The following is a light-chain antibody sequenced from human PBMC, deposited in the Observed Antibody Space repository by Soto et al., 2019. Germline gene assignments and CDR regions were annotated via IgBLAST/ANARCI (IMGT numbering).Light chain of an antibody. J-gene: IGKJ1*01. CDR2: DAS. CDR1: QTIGTY. Sequence: IEVTQSPSSLAASLGVRVTITCRASQTIGTYVNWYRQKSGAAPELLIYDASTLHSGVPSRFRGGASGTDFTLTISSLQLDDFATYYCQQSYNTPLTFGQGTKVEIK. CDR3: QQSYNTPLT. V-gene: IGKV1-39*01.